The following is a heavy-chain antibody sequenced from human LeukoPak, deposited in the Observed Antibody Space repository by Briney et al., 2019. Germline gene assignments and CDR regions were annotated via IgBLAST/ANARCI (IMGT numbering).Heavy chain of an antibody. J-gene: IGHJ4*02. Sequence: WASVKVSCKTSGYTFTSYGISWVRQAPGQGLEWMGWISAYNGNTNYAQKLQDRVTMTTDTSTSTAYMELRSLRSDDTAVYYCARDSEQLEPTGLEFDYWGQGTLVTVSS. CDR2: ISAYNGNT. CDR1: GYTFTSYG. CDR3: ARDSEQLEPTGLEFDY. D-gene: IGHD6-13*01. V-gene: IGHV1-18*01.